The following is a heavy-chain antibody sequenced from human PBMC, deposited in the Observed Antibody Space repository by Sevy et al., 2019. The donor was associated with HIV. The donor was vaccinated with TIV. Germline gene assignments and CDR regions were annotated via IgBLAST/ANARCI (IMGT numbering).Heavy chain of an antibody. CDR3: ARGGGNGWYYFDY. CDR2: IIPILGTT. D-gene: IGHD6-19*01. J-gene: IGHJ4*02. CDR1: GGTFTTSG. Sequence: ASLKVSCKASGGTFTTSGISWVRQVPGQGLEWMGGIIPILGTTNYAQRFQYRVTITADESTKTAYMELSSLRSEDTVVYYCARGGGNGWYYFDYWGQATSVTVSS. V-gene: IGHV1-69*13.